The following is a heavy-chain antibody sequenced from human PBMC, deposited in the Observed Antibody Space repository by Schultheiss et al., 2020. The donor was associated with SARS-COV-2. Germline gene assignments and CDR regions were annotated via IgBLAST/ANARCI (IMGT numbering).Heavy chain of an antibody. J-gene: IGHJ4*02. CDR3: ARPPKPVSPYYYDSSGYWVDY. Sequence: GGSLRLSCAASGFTFSSYAMHWVRQAPGKGLEWVAVISYDGSNKYYADSVKGRFTISRDNSKNTLYLQMNSLRAEDTAVYYCARPPKPVSPYYYDSSGYWVDYWGQGTLVTVSS. D-gene: IGHD3-22*01. CDR1: GFTFSSYA. CDR2: ISYDGSNK. V-gene: IGHV3-30*14.